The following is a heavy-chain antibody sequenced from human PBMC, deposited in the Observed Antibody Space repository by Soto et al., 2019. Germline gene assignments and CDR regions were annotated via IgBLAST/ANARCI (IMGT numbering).Heavy chain of an antibody. CDR2: ISGSGGST. D-gene: IGHD2-2*01. CDR1: GFTFSRYA. J-gene: IGHJ4*02. Sequence: GGSLRLSCAASGFTFSRYAMSWVRQAPGKGLEWASAISGSGGSTYYADSVKGRFTISRDNSKNTLYLQMNSLRAEDTAVYYCAKFPLLVPAANIDYWGQGTLVTVSS. V-gene: IGHV3-23*01. CDR3: AKFPLLVPAANIDY.